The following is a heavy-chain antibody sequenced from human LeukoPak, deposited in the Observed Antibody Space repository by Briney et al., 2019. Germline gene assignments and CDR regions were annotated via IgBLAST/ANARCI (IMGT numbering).Heavy chain of an antibody. CDR2: INPNSGGT. V-gene: IGHV1-2*02. D-gene: IGHD2-15*01. J-gene: IGHJ4*02. Sequence: ASVKVSCKASGGTFSSYAISWVRQAPGQGLEWMGWINPNSGGTNYAQKFQGRVTMTRDTSISTAYMEVSRLRSDDTAVYYCARARPVYCSGGSCYFDYWGQGTLVTVPS. CDR3: ARARPVYCSGGSCYFDY. CDR1: GGTFSSYA.